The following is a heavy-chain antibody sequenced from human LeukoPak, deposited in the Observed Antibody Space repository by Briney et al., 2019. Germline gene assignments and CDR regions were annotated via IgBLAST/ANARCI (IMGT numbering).Heavy chain of an antibody. CDR2: IKSKTDGGTT. V-gene: IGHV3-15*01. Sequence: GGSLRLSCAASGFTFSNAWMSWVRQAPGKGLEWVGRIKSKTDGGTTDYAAPVKGRFTISRDDSKNTLYLQMNSLKTEDTAVYYCTTEQGYSSGWYGNWGQGTLVTVSS. J-gene: IGHJ4*02. CDR1: GFTFSNAW. D-gene: IGHD6-19*01. CDR3: TTEQGYSSGWYGN.